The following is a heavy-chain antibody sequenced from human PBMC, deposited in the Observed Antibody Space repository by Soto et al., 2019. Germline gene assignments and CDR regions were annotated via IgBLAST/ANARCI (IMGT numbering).Heavy chain of an antibody. V-gene: IGHV4-31*03. CDR3: ARYNYATLGDS. D-gene: IGHD5-18*01. CDR1: GGSINSGGPY. CDR2: IYYTGTT. J-gene: IGHJ4*02. Sequence: SETLSLTCNVSGGSINSGGPYWSWIRHLPGKGLEWIGFIYYTGTTQYNPSLKSRVSISLDTSKTQFSLKLSSVTAADTAVYYCARYNYATLGDSWGQGILVTVSS.